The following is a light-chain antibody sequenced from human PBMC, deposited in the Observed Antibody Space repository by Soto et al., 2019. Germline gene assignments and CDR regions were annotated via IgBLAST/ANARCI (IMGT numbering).Light chain of an antibody. CDR3: QQYNNWPCT. CDR2: GAS. J-gene: IGKJ1*01. Sequence: GERATLSCRASQSVSSNLAWYQQKPGQAPRLLIYGASTRATGTPARFSGSGSGTEFTLTISSLQSEDFAVYYCQQYNNWPCTFGQGTKVDIK. CDR1: QSVSSN. V-gene: IGKV3-15*01.